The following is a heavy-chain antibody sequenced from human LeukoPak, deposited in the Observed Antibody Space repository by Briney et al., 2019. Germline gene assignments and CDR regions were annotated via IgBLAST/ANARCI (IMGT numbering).Heavy chain of an antibody. Sequence: GGSLRLSCAASGFTFDDYGMSWVRQAPGKGLEWVSAISGSGGSTYYADSVKGRFTISRDNSKNTLYLQMNSLRAEDTAVYYCAKARTHYDFWSGYYLDYFDYWGQGTLVTVSS. V-gene: IGHV3-23*01. CDR1: GFTFDDYG. CDR2: ISGSGGST. J-gene: IGHJ4*02. D-gene: IGHD3-3*01. CDR3: AKARTHYDFWSGYYLDYFDY.